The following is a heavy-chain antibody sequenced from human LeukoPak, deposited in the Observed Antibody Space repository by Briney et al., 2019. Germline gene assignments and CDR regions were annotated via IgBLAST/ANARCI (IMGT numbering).Heavy chain of an antibody. J-gene: IGHJ4*02. CDR2: ISSSSSYI. CDR3: ARDSDEYFDY. Sequence: GGSLRLSCAASGFTFSSYSMNWVRQAPGKGLEWVSSISSSSSYIYYADSVKGRFTISRDNAKSSLYLQMNSLRAEDTAVYYCARDSDEYFDYWGQGTLVTVSS. CDR1: GFTFSSYS. V-gene: IGHV3-21*01.